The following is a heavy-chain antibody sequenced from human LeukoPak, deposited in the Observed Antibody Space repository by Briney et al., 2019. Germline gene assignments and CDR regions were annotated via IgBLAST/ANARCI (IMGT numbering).Heavy chain of an antibody. J-gene: IGHJ4*02. V-gene: IGHV3-30*01. CDR2: LSYDESNK. CDR1: GFTLSSYA. D-gene: IGHD3-3*01. Sequence: PGGSLTLSCAASGFTLSSYAVHWVRQAPGRGREWVAVLSYDESNKYYADSVKGRFTISRDNSKNTLYLQMNSLRAEDTAVYYCASPYYDFWSGYQYYFDYWGQGTLVTVSS. CDR3: ASPYYDFWSGYQYYFDY.